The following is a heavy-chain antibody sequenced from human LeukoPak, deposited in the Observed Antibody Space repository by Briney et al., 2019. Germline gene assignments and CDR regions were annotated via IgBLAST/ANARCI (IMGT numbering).Heavy chain of an antibody. Sequence: SVKVSCKASGGTFSSYAMSWVRQAPGQGLEWMGGIIPIFGTANYAQKFQGRVTITTDESTSTAYMELSSLRSEDTAVYYCARERIDCSGGSCYLSGWGQGTLVTVSS. V-gene: IGHV1-69*05. CDR1: GGTFSSYA. CDR3: ARERIDCSGGSCYLSG. CDR2: IIPIFGTA. D-gene: IGHD2-15*01. J-gene: IGHJ4*02.